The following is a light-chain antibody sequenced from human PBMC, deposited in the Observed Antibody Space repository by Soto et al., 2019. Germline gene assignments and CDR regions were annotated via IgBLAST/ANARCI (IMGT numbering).Light chain of an antibody. V-gene: IGKV1-39*01. Sequence: DIQMTQSPSSLSASVGDRVTITCRASHTFSSFLNWYQQKRGKPPTLLIYGAFNLRSGVPSRFVGSGGGAEFPLTITSLQPGDFATYYGQQTYCPPFTFGQGTSLELK. CDR2: GAF. CDR1: HTFSSF. CDR3: QQTYCPPFT. J-gene: IGKJ2*01.